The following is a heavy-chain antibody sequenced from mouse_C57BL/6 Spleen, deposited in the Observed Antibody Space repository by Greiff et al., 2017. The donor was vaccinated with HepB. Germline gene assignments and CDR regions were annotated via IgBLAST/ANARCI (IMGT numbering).Heavy chain of an antibody. J-gene: IGHJ1*03. V-gene: IGHV1-18*01. CDR3: ARRNYGSSYDFDV. CDR1: GYTFTDYN. Sequence: VQLQQSGPELVKPGASVKIPCKASGYTFTDYNMDWVKQSHGKSLEWIGDINPNNGGTIYNQKFKGKATLTVDKSSSTAYMELRSLTSEDTAVYYCARRNYGSSYDFDVWGTGTTVTVSS. D-gene: IGHD1-1*01. CDR2: INPNNGGT.